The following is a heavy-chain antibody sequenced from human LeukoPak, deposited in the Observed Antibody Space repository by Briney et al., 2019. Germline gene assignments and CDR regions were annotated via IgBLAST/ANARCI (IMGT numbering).Heavy chain of an antibody. V-gene: IGHV3-30*18. CDR3: AQESPSVAFVV. Sequence: GGSLSLSCAASGFTFCSYDEHWVRQAPGKGLEWVAVISYDGSNKYYADSVKGRFTISRDNSKNTLYLQMNSLRAEDTAMYYCAQESPSVAFVVSGQATMVTVSS. CDR1: GFTFCSYD. J-gene: IGHJ3*01. CDR2: ISYDGSNK.